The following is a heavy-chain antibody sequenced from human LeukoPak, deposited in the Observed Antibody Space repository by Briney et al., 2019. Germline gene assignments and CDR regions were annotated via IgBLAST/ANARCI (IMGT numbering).Heavy chain of an antibody. D-gene: IGHD3-3*01. Sequence: ASVKVSCKASGYTFTGYYMHWVRQAPGQGLEWMGWINPNSGGTNYAQKFQGRVTMTRDTSISTAYMELSRLRSDDTAVYYCARDLGITIFGVVPTYIHWGQGTLVTVSS. CDR2: INPNSGGT. V-gene: IGHV1-2*02. J-gene: IGHJ4*02. CDR1: GYTFTGYY. CDR3: ARDLGITIFGVVPTYIH.